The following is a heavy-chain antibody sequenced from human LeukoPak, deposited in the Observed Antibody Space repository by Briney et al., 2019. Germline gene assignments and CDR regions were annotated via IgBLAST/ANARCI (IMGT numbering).Heavy chain of an antibody. CDR1: GYTLTELS. J-gene: IGHJ4*02. V-gene: IGHV1-24*01. CDR3: ATATYSGSYQYFDY. CDR2: FYPEDGEK. D-gene: IGHD1-26*01. Sequence: GASMKVSYKVSGYTLTELSMHWVRQAPGKGREWMGGFYPEDGEKIYAQKFQGRVTMTEDTSTDTAYMELSSVRSEDTAVYYCATATYSGSYQYFDYWGQGTLVTVSS.